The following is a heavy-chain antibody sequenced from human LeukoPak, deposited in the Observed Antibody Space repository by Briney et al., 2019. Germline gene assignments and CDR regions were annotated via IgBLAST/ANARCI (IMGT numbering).Heavy chain of an antibody. CDR2: IRSKAYGGTT. D-gene: IGHD1-1*01. Sequence: GSLRLSCTASGFTFGDYGMGWVRQAPGKRPEWVSFIRSKAYGGTTEYAASVEGRFTISRDDFKSIAYLQMNSLKTEDTAVYYCARGTTDDYYYYYYMDVWGKGTTVTISS. V-gene: IGHV3-49*04. CDR3: ARGTTDDYYYYYYMDV. J-gene: IGHJ6*03. CDR1: GFTFGDYG.